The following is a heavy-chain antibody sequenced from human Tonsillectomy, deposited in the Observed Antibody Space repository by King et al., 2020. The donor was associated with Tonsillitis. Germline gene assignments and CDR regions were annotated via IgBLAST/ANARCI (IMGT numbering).Heavy chain of an antibody. CDR2: IKPDGSDT. Sequence: QLVQSGGGLVQPGGSLRLSCAASGFSFSRSWMNWVRQAPGKGLEWVANIKPDGSDTYYVDSVKSRFTISKDSAKNSLYLQMNSLRAEDTAVYYCTSVATGESTDRWGQGTLVTVSS. J-gene: IGHJ5*02. D-gene: IGHD3-16*01. CDR3: TSVATGESTDR. V-gene: IGHV3-7*03. CDR1: GFSFSRSW.